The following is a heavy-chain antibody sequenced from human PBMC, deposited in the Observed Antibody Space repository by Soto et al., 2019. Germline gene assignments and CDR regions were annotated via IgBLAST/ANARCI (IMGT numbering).Heavy chain of an antibody. V-gene: IGHV1-69*13. CDR1: GGTLNSFA. D-gene: IGHD3-10*01. J-gene: IGHJ5*02. CDR2: IIPIFGTT. Sequence: VASVKVSCKASGGTLNSFAFTWVRQAPGQGLEWMGRIIPIFGTTNYAQKFQGRVTITADESTSTAYMELSSLRSEDTAVYYCARDSSMVRRVIADPAWLAPCGQGTPVTVYS. CDR3: ARDSSMVRRVIADPAWLAP.